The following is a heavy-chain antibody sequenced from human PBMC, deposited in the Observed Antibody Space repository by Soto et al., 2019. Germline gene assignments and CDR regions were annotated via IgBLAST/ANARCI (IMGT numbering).Heavy chain of an antibody. CDR3: ARDNSGTPGHDGFDM. CDR1: GFAFTTFA. Sequence: QVRLVESGGGVVQPGRSLRLSCEASGFAFTTFAMHWVRQCPGKGLEWLAIIWYDGSNIYYGGSVKGRFTISRDNSRNTLYLQMNSLRVEDTAVYYCARDNSGTPGHDGFDMWGRGTMVTVSS. J-gene: IGHJ3*02. CDR2: IWYDGSNI. D-gene: IGHD1-1*01. V-gene: IGHV3-33*01.